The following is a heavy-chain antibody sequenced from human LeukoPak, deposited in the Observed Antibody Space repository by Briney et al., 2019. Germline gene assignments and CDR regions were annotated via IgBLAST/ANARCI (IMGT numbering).Heavy chain of an antibody. CDR2: IYKTGST. CDR3: ARDSGYDYWYFDY. Sequence: SETLSLTCTASGGSISSSSHYWGWIRQPPGKGLEWIASIYKTGSTFYNPSLKSRVTISVDTSKNQFSLNLRSVTAADTAVYYYARDSGYDYWYFDYWGQGTLVTVSS. CDR1: GGSISSSSHY. J-gene: IGHJ4*02. D-gene: IGHD5-12*01. V-gene: IGHV4-39*02.